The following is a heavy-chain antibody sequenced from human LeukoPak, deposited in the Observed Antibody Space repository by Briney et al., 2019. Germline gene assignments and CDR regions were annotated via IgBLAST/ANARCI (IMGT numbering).Heavy chain of an antibody. D-gene: IGHD2-2*01. Sequence: SETLSLTCTVSGGSISSSSYYWGWIRQPPGKGLEWIGSIYYSGSTYYNPSLKSRVTISVDTSKNQFSLKLSSVTAADTAVYYCARDRAYCSSTSCVGGAFDIWGQGTMVTVSS. CDR2: IYYSGST. CDR3: ARDRAYCSSTSCVGGAFDI. CDR1: GGSISSSSYY. J-gene: IGHJ3*02. V-gene: IGHV4-39*02.